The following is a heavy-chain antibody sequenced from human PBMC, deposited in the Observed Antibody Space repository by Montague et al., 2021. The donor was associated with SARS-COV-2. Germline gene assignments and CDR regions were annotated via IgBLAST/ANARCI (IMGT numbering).Heavy chain of an antibody. Sequence: SETLSLTCTVSGGSISSYYWSWIRQPPGKGLEWIGSIYYSGSTYYNPSLKSRVTISVDTSKNQFSLKLSSVTAADTAVYYCARDQGYNWSYYYYYGMDVWGQGTTVTVSS. CDR1: GGSISSYY. D-gene: IGHD1-20*01. J-gene: IGHJ6*02. CDR2: IYYSGST. CDR3: ARDQGYNWSYYYYYGMDV. V-gene: IGHV4-59*12.